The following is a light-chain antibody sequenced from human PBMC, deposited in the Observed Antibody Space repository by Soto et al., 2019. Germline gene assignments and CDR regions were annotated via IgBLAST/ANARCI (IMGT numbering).Light chain of an antibody. Sequence: EVVLTQSPGTLSLSPGDRVTLSCRASQSFSSYYLARYQQKPGQAPRLLIYGASSRAPGTPDRFSGSGSGTDFTLTISRLEPEDVALYYCQQYASSITFGQGTRLEIK. CDR2: GAS. J-gene: IGKJ5*01. CDR3: QQYASSIT. V-gene: IGKV3-20*01. CDR1: QSFSSYY.